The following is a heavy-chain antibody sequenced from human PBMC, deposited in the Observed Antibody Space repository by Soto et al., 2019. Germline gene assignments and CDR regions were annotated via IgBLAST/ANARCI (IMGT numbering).Heavy chain of an antibody. V-gene: IGHV4-59*01. CDR1: GGSISGYY. J-gene: IGHJ6*02. D-gene: IGHD1-26*01. CDR2: VHYSGTT. Sequence: SETLSLTCSVSGGSISGYYWTWIRQPRGKGLEWIGYVHYSGTTSYNPSLKSRVTISVDTSKNQFSLKVRSVSAADTAVYYCARRGTGSYPYNSGMDVWGRGTTVTVSS. CDR3: ARRGTGSYPYNSGMDV.